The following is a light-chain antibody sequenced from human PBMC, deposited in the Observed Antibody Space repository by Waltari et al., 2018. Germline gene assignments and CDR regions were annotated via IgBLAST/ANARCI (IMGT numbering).Light chain of an antibody. CDR3: QHYVRLPAT. CDR2: GAS. CDR1: QSVSRA. V-gene: IGKV3-20*01. Sequence: EIVLTQSPGSLSSSPGERVTLSCRASQSVSRALAWYQQQPGQAPRLLIFGASNRATGIPDRFSGSGSETDFSLTISRLEPEDFAVYYCQHYVRLPATFGRGTKVEIK. J-gene: IGKJ1*01.